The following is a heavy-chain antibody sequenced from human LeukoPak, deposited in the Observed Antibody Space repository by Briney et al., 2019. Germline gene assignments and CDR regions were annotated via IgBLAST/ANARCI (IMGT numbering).Heavy chain of an antibody. D-gene: IGHD3-10*01. CDR1: GYTFTGYY. V-gene: IGHV1-2*02. Sequence: ASVKGSCKASGYTFTGYYMHWVRQAPGQGLEWIGWINPNSGGTNYAQKFQGRVTMTGDTSISTAYMELSRLRSDDTAVYYCAREVLLWFGELLKVRNWFDPWGQGTLVTVSS. J-gene: IGHJ5*02. CDR2: INPNSGGT. CDR3: AREVLLWFGELLKVRNWFDP.